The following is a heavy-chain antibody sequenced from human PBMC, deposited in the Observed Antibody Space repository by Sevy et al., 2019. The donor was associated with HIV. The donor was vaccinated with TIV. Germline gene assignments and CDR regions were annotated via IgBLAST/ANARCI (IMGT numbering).Heavy chain of an antibody. CDR2: ISPSGHAI. J-gene: IGHJ3*01. CDR1: GFIFSNYE. Sequence: GGSLRLSCKASGFIFSNYEMNWVRQAPGKGLEWVSYISPSGHAIYYADSVKGRFTVSGDNAKNSLYMQMNSLRGDETALYYCARDIDSSGYSYAFDLWGQGTMVTVSS. CDR3: ARDIDSSGYSYAFDL. D-gene: IGHD3-22*01. V-gene: IGHV3-48*03.